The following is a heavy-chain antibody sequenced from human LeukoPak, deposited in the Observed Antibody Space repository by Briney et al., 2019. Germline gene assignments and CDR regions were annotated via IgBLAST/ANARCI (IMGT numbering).Heavy chain of an antibody. CDR3: AREGCYQYYWFDP. CDR2: IIPIFGTA. V-gene: IGHV1-69*06. CDR1: GGTFSSYA. D-gene: IGHD4/OR15-4a*01. J-gene: IGHJ5*02. Sequence: SVKVSCTASGGTFSSYAISWVRQAPGQGLEWMGGIIPIFGTANYAQKFQGRVTITADKSTSTAYMELSSLRSEDTAVYYCAREGCYQYYWFDPWGQGTLVTVSS.